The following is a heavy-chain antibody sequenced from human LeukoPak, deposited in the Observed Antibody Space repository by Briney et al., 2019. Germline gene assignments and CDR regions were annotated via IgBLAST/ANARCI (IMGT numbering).Heavy chain of an antibody. J-gene: IGHJ4*02. CDR1: GFTFSTYW. V-gene: IGHV3-23*01. D-gene: IGHD6-19*01. Sequence: PGGSLRLSCAASGFTFSTYWMNWVRQAPGKGLEWVSHIRSSSETFYADSVKGRFTISRDNSKNTLYLQMNSLRAEDTAVYYCAKDASYSSGWYPLWGQGTLVTVSS. CDR2: IRSSSET. CDR3: AKDASYSSGWYPL.